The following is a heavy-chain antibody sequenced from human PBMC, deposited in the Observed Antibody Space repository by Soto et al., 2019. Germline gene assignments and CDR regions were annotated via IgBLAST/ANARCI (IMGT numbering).Heavy chain of an antibody. CDR1: GFTFSSYS. Sequence: GGSLRLSCAASGFTFSSYSMNWVRQAPGKGLEWFSYISSSSSTIYYADSVKGRFTISRDNAKNSLYLQMNSLRDEDTAVYYCARDQLYYNDISGRPLNAFDVWGQGTMVTVSS. CDR2: ISSSSSTI. J-gene: IGHJ3*01. CDR3: ARDQLYYNDISGRPLNAFDV. D-gene: IGHD3-22*01. V-gene: IGHV3-48*02.